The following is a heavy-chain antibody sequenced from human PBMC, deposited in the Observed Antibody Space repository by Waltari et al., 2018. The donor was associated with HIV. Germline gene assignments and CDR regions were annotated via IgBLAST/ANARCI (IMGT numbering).Heavy chain of an antibody. Sequence: QVQLVQFGAEVQKPGASMMFSWRASGYTFTDSYMHWVRQAPGQGLEWMGWINPNSGGAKYAQKFQGRVTMTRDTSISTAYMELSRVRSDDTAVYYCARADSPLAPYYCECCGQGTLVTVSS. CDR1: GYTFTDSY. V-gene: IGHV1-2*02. CDR3: ARADSPLAPYYCEC. D-gene: IGHD2-21*01. J-gene: IGHJ4*02. CDR2: INPNSGGA.